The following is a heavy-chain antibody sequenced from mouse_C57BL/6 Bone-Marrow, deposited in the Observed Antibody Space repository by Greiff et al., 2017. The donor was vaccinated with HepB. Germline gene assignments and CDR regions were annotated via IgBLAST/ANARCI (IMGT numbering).Heavy chain of an antibody. D-gene: IGHD1-1*01. CDR3: ARLSYYGSSHYFDY. CDR1: GFTFSSYG. V-gene: IGHV5-6*01. Sequence: EVQVVESGGDLVKPGGSLKLSCAASGFTFSSYGMSWVRQTPDKRLEWVATISSGGSYTYYPDSVKGRFTISRDNAKNTLYLQMSSLKSEDTAMYYCARLSYYGSSHYFDYWGQGTTLTVSS. CDR2: ISSGGSYT. J-gene: IGHJ2*01.